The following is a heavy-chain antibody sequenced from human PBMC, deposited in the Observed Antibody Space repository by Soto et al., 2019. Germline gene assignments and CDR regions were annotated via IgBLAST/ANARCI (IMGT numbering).Heavy chain of an antibody. CDR3: ARDTYYGSGSYYNGPPLPKNYYYYGMDV. Sequence: GGSLRLSCAASGFTFSSYSMNWVRQAPGKGLEWVSSISSSSSYIYYADSVKGRFTISRDNAKNSLYLQMNSLRAEDTAVYYCARDTYYGSGSYYNGPPLPKNYYYYGMDVWGQGTTVTVSS. V-gene: IGHV3-21*01. D-gene: IGHD3-10*01. CDR1: GFTFSSYS. J-gene: IGHJ6*02. CDR2: ISSSSSYI.